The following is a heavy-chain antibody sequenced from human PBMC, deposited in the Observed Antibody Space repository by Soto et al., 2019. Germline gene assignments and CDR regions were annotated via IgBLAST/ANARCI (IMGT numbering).Heavy chain of an antibody. CDR3: AVRGDGDFDY. Sequence: QVQLQESGPGLVEPSGTLSLTCAVSGASIGTNNWWSWVRQPPGEGLEWIGEVYHSGTTNCNPSLKSRVTISIDNSKNQFSLRLTSMTAADTAVYYCAVRGDGDFDYWSQGTLVTVSS. D-gene: IGHD3-10*01. J-gene: IGHJ4*02. V-gene: IGHV4-4*02. CDR1: GASIGTNNW. CDR2: VYHSGTT.